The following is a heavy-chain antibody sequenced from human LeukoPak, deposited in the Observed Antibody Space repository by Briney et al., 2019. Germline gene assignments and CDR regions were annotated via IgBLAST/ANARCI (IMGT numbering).Heavy chain of an antibody. Sequence: GGSLRLSCAASGFTFSDHYMDWVRQAPGKGLEWVGRTRNKANSYTTEYAASVKGRFTISRDDSKNSLYLQMNSLKTEDTAVYYCVRYCSSTSCYRTALDIWGQGTMVTVSS. CDR3: VRYCSSTSCYRTALDI. J-gene: IGHJ3*02. CDR1: GFTFSDHY. D-gene: IGHD2-2*01. CDR2: TRNKANSYTT. V-gene: IGHV3-72*01.